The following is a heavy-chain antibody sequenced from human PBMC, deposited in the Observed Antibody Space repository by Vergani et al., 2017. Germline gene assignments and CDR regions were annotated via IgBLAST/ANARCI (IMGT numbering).Heavy chain of an antibody. CDR1: GFTFSGSA. CDR3: TRHDIVVVPAATRRADYYYYMDS. CDR2: IRSKANSYAT. D-gene: IGHD2-2*01. J-gene: IGHJ6*03. Sequence: EVQLLESGGGLVQPGGSLRLSCAASGFTFSGSAMHWVRQASGKGLEWVGRIRSKANSYATAYAASVKGRFTISRGDSKNTAYLQMNSLKTEDTAVYYCTRHDIVVVPAATRRADYYYYMDSWGKGTTVTVSS. V-gene: IGHV3-73*01.